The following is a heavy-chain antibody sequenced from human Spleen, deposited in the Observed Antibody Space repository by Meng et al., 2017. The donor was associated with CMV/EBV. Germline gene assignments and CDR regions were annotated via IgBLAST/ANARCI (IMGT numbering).Heavy chain of an antibody. CDR1: GGSFSGYY. Sequence: SETLSLTCAVYGGSFSGYYWSWIRQPPGKGLEWIGEINHSGSTNYNPSLKSRVTISVDTSKNQFSLKLGSVTAADTAVYYCARAGYSSSWPRNWFDPWGQGTLVTVSS. CDR3: ARAGYSSSWPRNWFDP. V-gene: IGHV4-34*01. D-gene: IGHD6-13*01. J-gene: IGHJ5*02. CDR2: INHSGST.